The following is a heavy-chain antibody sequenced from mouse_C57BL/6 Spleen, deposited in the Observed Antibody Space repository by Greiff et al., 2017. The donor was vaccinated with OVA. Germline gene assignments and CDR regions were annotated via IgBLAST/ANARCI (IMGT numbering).Heavy chain of an antibody. D-gene: IGHD2-1*01. CDR2: ISYDGSN. V-gene: IGHV3-6*01. Sequence: EVQLQESGPGLVKPSQSLSLTCSVTGYSITSGYYWNRIRQFPGNKLEWMGYISYDGSNNYNPSLKNRISITRDTSKNQFFLKLNSVTTEDTATYYCARDRVYSYFDYWGQGTTLTVSS. CDR1: GYSITSGYY. J-gene: IGHJ2*01. CDR3: ARDRVYSYFDY.